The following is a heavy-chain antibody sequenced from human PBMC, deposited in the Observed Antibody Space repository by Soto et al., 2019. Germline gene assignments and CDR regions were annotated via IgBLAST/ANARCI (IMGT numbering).Heavy chain of an antibody. CDR3: ARGAEYYYGSGSYYSTYYFDY. CDR2: ISSSSSYI. Sequence: EVQLVESGGGLVKPGGSLRLSCAASGFTFSSYSMNWVRLAPGKGLEWVSSISSSSSYIYYADSVKGRFTISRDNAKNSLYLQMNSLRAEDTAVYYCARGAEYYYGSGSYYSTYYFDYWGQGTLVTVSS. J-gene: IGHJ4*02. CDR1: GFTFSSYS. V-gene: IGHV3-21*01. D-gene: IGHD3-10*01.